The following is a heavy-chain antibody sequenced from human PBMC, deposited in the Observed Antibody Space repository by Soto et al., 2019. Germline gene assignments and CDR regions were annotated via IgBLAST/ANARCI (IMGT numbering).Heavy chain of an antibody. J-gene: IGHJ4*02. CDR1: GCSISSYY. V-gene: IGHV4-59*01. D-gene: IGHD2-15*01. Sequence: SETLSLTCTFSGCSISSYYWIWIRQPPGKGLEWIGYIYYSGSTNYNPSLKSRVTISVDTSKNQFSLKLSSVTAADTAVYYCAREDIVVAVFDYWGQGTLVTVSS. CDR3: AREDIVVAVFDY. CDR2: IYYSGST.